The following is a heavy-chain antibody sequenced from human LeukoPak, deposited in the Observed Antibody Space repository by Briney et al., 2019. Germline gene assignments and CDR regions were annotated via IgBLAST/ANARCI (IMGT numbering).Heavy chain of an antibody. Sequence: GASVKVSCKASGYTFTGYYMHWVRQAPGQGLEWMGWINPNSGGTNYAQKFQGRVTMTRDTSISTAYMELSRLRSDDTAVYYCARQPARGYSYGRIDYWGQGTLVTVSS. CDR2: INPNSGGT. CDR1: GYTFTGYY. D-gene: IGHD5-18*01. CDR3: ARQPARGYSYGRIDY. J-gene: IGHJ4*02. V-gene: IGHV1-2*02.